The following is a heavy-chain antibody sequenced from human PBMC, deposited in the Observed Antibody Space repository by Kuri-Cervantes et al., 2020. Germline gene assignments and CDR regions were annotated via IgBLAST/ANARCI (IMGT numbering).Heavy chain of an antibody. J-gene: IGHJ4*02. V-gene: IGHV4-30-4*01. Sequence: SETLSPTCTVSGGSISSGDYYWSWIRQPPGKGLEWIGYIYYSGSTYYNPSLKSRVTISVDTSKNQFSLKLSSVTAADTAVYYCARLKSSSGYYFDYWGQGTLVTVSS. CDR1: GGSISSGDYY. CDR2: IYYSGST. CDR3: ARLKSSSGYYFDY. D-gene: IGHD3-22*01.